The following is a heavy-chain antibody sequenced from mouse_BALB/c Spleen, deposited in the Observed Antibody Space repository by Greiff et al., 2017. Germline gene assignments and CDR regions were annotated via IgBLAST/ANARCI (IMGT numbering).Heavy chain of an antibody. J-gene: IGHJ4*01. CDR1: GYSFTSYW. V-gene: IGHV1-74*01. D-gene: IGHD2-14*01. CDR3: ARSGYDGAMDY. CDR2: IHPSDSDT. Sequence: QVQLQQPGAELVKPGASVKLSCKASGYSFTSYWMNWVKQRPGQGLEWIGMIHPSDSDTSLNQKFKDKATLTVDKSSSTAYMQLSSPTSEDSAVYCSARSGYDGAMDYWGQGTSVTVSA.